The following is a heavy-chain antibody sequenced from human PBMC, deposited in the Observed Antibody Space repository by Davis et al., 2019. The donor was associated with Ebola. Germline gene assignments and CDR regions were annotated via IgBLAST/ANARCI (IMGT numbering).Heavy chain of an antibody. J-gene: IGHJ3*02. V-gene: IGHV3-7*01. CDR2: IKQDGSEK. CDR3: AKGRYQLLLIAFDI. CDR1: GFTFSSYW. Sequence: GGSLRLSCAASGFTFSSYWMSWVRQAPGKGLEWVANIKQDGSEKYYVDSVKGRFTISRDNAKNSLYLQMNSLRAEDTAVYYCAKGRYQLLLIAFDIWGQGTMVTVSS. D-gene: IGHD2-2*01.